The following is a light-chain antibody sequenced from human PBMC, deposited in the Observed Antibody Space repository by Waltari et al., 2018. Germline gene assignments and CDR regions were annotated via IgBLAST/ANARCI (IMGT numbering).Light chain of an antibody. V-gene: IGLV1-47*01. CDR3: AAFDDSLNGWV. CDR1: SSNIGSNY. CDR2: RNK. J-gene: IGLJ3*02. Sequence: QSMLTQPSSPSGAPGQRVTISCSGSSSNIGSNYVYWYQRLPGTAPKLLIYRNKQLPSGVPDRFSGSKSGTSASLAISGLRSEDEAYYYCAAFDDSLNGWVFGGGTKLTVL.